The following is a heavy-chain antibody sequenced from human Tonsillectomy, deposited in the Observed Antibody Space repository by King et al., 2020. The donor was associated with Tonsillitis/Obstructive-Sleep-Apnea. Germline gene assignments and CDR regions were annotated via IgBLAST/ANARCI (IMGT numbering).Heavy chain of an antibody. J-gene: IGHJ5*02. CDR1: SGSFSGYY. CDR2: VTHRGST. D-gene: IGHD2-8*01. V-gene: IGHV4-34*01. CDR3: ARDEYCNNGVCSVGLRFDP. Sequence: VQLPQWGAGLLKPSETLSLTCAVSSGSFSGYYWSWIRQPPGKGLEWVWAVTHRGSTNYNPSLQSRVTISVDTSKNQFSLKLSSVTAADTAVYFCARDEYCNNGVCSVGLRFDPWGQGNLVAVSS.